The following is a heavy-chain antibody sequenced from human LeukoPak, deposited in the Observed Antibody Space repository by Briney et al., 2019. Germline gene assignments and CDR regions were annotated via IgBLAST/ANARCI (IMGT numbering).Heavy chain of an antibody. Sequence: SETLSLTCTVSGGSISSSSHYWGWIRQPPGKGLEWIGEINHSGSTNYNPSLKSRVTISVDTSKNQFSLKLSSVTAADTAVYYCASAVLPLGFLDYWGQGTLVTVSS. CDR2: INHSGST. CDR3: ASAVLPLGFLDY. V-gene: IGHV4-39*07. D-gene: IGHD7-27*01. CDR1: GGSISSSSHY. J-gene: IGHJ4*02.